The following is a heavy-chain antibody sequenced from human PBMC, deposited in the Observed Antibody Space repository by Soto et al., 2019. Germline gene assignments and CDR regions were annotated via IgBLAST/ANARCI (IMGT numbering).Heavy chain of an antibody. CDR2: ISYYGSNK. CDR3: ARESWPDGSGSYYNWFDP. D-gene: IGHD3-10*01. J-gene: IGHJ5*02. CDR1: GFTFSSYA. Sequence: QVQLVESGGGVVQPGRSLRLSCAASGFTFSSYAMHWVRQAPGKGLEGVAVISYYGSNKYYADSVKGRFTISRENTKNPLYLQMNSLRAEDTAVYYCARESWPDGSGSYYNWFDPWGQGTLVTVS. V-gene: IGHV3-30-3*01.